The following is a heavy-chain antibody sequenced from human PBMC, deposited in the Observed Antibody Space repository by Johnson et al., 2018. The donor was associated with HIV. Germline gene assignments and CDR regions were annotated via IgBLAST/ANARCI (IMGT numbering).Heavy chain of an antibody. D-gene: IGHD1-26*01. CDR3: ARAGARAFDI. CDR2: ISFDGSNK. Sequence: MQLVESGGGLVQPGGSLRLSCAASGFTFSNYWMSWVRQAPGKGLEWVAVISFDGSNKYYTDSVTGRFTISRDNSKNTLFLQMNSLRAEDTAVYYCARAGARAFDIWGQGTMVTVSS. CDR1: GFTFSNYW. V-gene: IGHV3-30*14. J-gene: IGHJ3*02.